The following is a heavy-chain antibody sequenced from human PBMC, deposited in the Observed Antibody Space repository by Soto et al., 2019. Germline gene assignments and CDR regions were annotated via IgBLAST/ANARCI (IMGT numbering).Heavy chain of an antibody. CDR1: GYTFANYD. Sequence: ASVKVSCKASGYTFANYDFHWVRQATGQGLEWLGWMSPNSGDTGYAQKFQGRVTMTKNTSIRTAYMELSSLASEDTAVYYCTRTRPHWGEFDYWGQGTPVTVSS. V-gene: IGHV1-8*01. CDR2: MSPNSGDT. CDR3: TRTRPHWGEFDY. J-gene: IGHJ4*02. D-gene: IGHD7-27*01.